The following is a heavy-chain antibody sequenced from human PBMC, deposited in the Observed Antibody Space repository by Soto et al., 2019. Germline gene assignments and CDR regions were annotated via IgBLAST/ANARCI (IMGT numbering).Heavy chain of an antibody. CDR2: IYPGDSDT. CDR3: ERPGRVGAPYYGMDV. Sequence: GGSLKISCKGSGYSFTSYWIGWVRQMPGKGLEWGGIIYPGDSDTRYSPSFQGQVNISADKSISTAYLQWSSLKASDTAMYYCERPGRVGAPYYGMDVWGQGTTVTVSS. V-gene: IGHV5-51*01. D-gene: IGHD1-26*01. CDR1: GYSFTSYW. J-gene: IGHJ6*02.